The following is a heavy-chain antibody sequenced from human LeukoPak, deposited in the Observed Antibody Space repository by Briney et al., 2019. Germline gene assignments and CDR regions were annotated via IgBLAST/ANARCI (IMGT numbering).Heavy chain of an antibody. CDR3: ARVGTAMVTTGYYYYYMDV. CDR1: GGSISSSSYY. CDR2: IYYSGST. Sequence: SETLSLTCTVSGGSISSSSYYWGWIRQPPGKGLEWIGSIYYSGSTYYNPSLKSRVTISVDTSKNQFSLKLSSVTAADTAVYYCARVGTAMVTTGYYYYYMDVWGKGTTVTISS. V-gene: IGHV4-39*07. D-gene: IGHD5-18*01. J-gene: IGHJ6*03.